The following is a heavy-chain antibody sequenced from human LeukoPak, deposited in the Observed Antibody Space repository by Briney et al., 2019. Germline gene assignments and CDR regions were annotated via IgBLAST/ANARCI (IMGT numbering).Heavy chain of an antibody. D-gene: IGHD1-26*01. J-gene: IGHJ4*02. CDR3: ATEASGSYELPFDY. CDR1: GYTFTGYY. V-gene: IGHV1-24*01. CDR2: FDPEDGET. Sequence: ASVKVSCKASGYTFTGYYMHWVRQAPGKGLEWMGGFDPEDGETIYAQKFQGRVTMTEDTSTDTAYMELSSLRSEDTAVYYCATEASGSYELPFDYWGQGTLVTVSS.